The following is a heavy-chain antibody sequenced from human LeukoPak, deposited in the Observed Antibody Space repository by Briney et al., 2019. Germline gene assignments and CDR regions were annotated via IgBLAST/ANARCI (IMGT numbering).Heavy chain of an antibody. D-gene: IGHD3-22*01. Sequence: SGTLSLTCAVSGGSISSSNWWSWVRQPPGKGLEWIGEIYHSGSTNYNPSLKSRVTISVDKSKNQFSLKLSSVTAADTAVYYCARGDYYDSSGYYRAYGYWGQGTLVTVSS. CDR2: IYHSGST. CDR3: ARGDYYDSSGYYRAYGY. CDR1: GGSISSSNW. J-gene: IGHJ4*02. V-gene: IGHV4-4*02.